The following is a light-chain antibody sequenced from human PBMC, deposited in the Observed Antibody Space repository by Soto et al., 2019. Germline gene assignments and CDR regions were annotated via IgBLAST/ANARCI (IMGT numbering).Light chain of an antibody. CDR2: EVN. Sequence: QSVLTQPPSASGSPGQSVTISCIGNSSDVGGYDYVSWYQQHPGKAPKLMIYEVNRRPSGVPDRFSGSRSGNTASLTVSRLQAEDEADYYCSSYGGSNNVIFGGGTKLTVL. J-gene: IGLJ2*01. CDR3: SSYGGSNNVI. V-gene: IGLV2-8*01. CDR1: SSDVGGYDY.